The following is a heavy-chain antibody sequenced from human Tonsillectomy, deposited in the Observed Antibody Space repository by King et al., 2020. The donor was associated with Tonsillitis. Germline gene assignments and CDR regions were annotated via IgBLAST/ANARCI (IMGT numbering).Heavy chain of an antibody. CDR3: AANPGGSRLPDCFDP. Sequence: VQLVESGGGLVQPGGSLRLSCAASGFTFSSYAMSWVRQAPGKGLEWVSAFSGSGGSTYYADSVKGRFTSSRDNSKNTLYLEMNSRRAGDTAVYYCAANPGGSRLPDCFDPWGQGTLVTVSS. CDR1: GFTFSSYA. J-gene: IGHJ5*02. V-gene: IGHV3-23*04. CDR2: FSGSGGST. D-gene: IGHD3-16*01.